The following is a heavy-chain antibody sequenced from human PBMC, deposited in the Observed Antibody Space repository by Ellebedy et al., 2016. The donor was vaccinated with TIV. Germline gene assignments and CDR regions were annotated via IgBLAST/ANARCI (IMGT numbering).Heavy chain of an antibody. CDR2: IFGSGGKR. D-gene: IGHD3-22*01. CDR1: GFTLSNYA. V-gene: IGHV3-23*01. Sequence: GESLKISCAASGFTLSNYAMSWVRQAPGKGLEWVSGIFGSGGKRYADSVKGRFTISRDNSKRTVDLQMDSLRAEDTAIHFCAKDRTPGDGYWVFDNWGQGTLVSVSS. J-gene: IGHJ4*02. CDR3: AKDRTPGDGYWVFDN.